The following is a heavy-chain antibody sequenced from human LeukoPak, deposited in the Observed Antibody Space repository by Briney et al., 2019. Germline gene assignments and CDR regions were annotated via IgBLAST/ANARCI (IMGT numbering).Heavy chain of an antibody. Sequence: PGGSLRLSCAASGFTFSTYGMHWVRQAPGKGLEWVAVIWFDGSKKYYADSVKGRFTISRDNSKNTLYLQMNSLRAEGTAVYYCARDSPVDWGQGTMVTVSS. CDR2: IWFDGSKK. D-gene: IGHD5-12*01. V-gene: IGHV3-33*01. CDR1: GFTFSTYG. J-gene: IGHJ3*01. CDR3: ARDSPVD.